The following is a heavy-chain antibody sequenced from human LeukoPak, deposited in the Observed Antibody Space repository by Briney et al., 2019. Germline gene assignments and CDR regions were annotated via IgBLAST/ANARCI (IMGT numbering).Heavy chain of an antibody. CDR1: GGSFSGYY. CDR2: INHSGST. Sequence: SETLSLTCAVYGGSFSGYYWSWIRQPPGKGLEWIGEINHSGSTNYNPSLKSRVTISVDTSKNQFSLELSSVTAADTAVYYCARHRRIRYYYYMDVWGKGTTVTISS. V-gene: IGHV4-34*01. D-gene: IGHD2-15*01. CDR3: ARHRRIRYYYYMDV. J-gene: IGHJ6*03.